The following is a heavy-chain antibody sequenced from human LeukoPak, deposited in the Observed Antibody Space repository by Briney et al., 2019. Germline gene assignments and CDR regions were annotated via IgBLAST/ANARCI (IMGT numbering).Heavy chain of an antibody. J-gene: IGHJ4*02. V-gene: IGHV1-69*13. CDR3: ASEGQGIAVAGNPFDY. CDR2: IIPIFGTA. CDR1: GGTFSSYA. D-gene: IGHD6-19*01. Sequence: SVKVSCKASGGTFSSYAISWVRQAPGQGLEWMGGIIPIFGTANYAQKFQGRVTITADESTSTAYMELSSLRSEDTAVYYCASEGQGIAVAGNPFDYWGQGTLVTVSS.